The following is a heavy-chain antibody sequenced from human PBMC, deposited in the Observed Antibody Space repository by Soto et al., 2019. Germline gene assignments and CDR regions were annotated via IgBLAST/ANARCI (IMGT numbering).Heavy chain of an antibody. D-gene: IGHD2-21*02. CDR1: GGSISSSSSY. V-gene: IGHV4-39*07. CDR3: ARITYCGGDCYRGFDP. CDR2: IYYSGST. Sequence: SETLSLTCTVSGGSISSSSSYWGWIRQPPGKGLEWIAGIYYSGSTYYNPSLKSRVTISVDRSKNQFSLKLSSVTAADTAVYYCARITYCGGDCYRGFDPWGQGTLVTVSS. J-gene: IGHJ5*02.